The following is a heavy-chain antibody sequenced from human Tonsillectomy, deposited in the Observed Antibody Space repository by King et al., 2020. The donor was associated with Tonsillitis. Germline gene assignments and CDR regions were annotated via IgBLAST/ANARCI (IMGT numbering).Heavy chain of an antibody. CDR3: ARDPYYASGNYFAY. D-gene: IGHD3-10*01. Sequence: QLQESGPGLVKPSETLSLTCTVSGGSISGYYWSWIRQPPGKGLEWIGYIYYSGSTNYNPSLKSRVTISVDTSKNQFSLKLSSVTAADTAVYYCARDPYYASGNYFAYWGQGTLVTVSS. V-gene: IGHV4-59*01. J-gene: IGHJ4*02. CDR2: IYYSGST. CDR1: GGSISGYY.